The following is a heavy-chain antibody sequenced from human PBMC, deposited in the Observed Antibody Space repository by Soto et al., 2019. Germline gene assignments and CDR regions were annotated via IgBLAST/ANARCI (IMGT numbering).Heavy chain of an antibody. V-gene: IGHV4-59*01. CDR3: ARVGHSSSSRVSPIAY. Sequence: QVQLQESGPGLVKPSETLSLTCTVSGGSISSYYWSWIRQPPGKGLEWIGYIYYIGSTNYNPSLKSRVTISVDTSKNQFSLKLSSVTAADTGVYYCARVGHSSSSRVSPIAYWGQGTLVTVSS. D-gene: IGHD6-6*01. CDR2: IYYIGST. CDR1: GGSISSYY. J-gene: IGHJ4*02.